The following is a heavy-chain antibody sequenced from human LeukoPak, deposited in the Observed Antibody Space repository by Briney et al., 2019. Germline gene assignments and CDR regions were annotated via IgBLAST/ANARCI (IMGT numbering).Heavy chain of an antibody. D-gene: IGHD1-1*01. V-gene: IGHV4-59*01. Sequence: SETLSLTCTVSGGSISSYYWSWIRQPPGKGLEWIGYIYYSGNTNYNPSLKSRVTISVDTSNNKFSLKLSSVTAADTALYYCARGVRSGYWYFDLWGRGALVTVSS. CDR1: GGSISSYY. CDR2: IYYSGNT. J-gene: IGHJ2*01. CDR3: ARGVRSGYWYFDL.